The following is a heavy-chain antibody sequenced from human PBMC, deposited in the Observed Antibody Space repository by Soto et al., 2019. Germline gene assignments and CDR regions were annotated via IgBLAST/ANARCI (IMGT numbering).Heavy chain of an antibody. D-gene: IGHD2-2*02. V-gene: IGHV3-7*03. Sequence: EVQVVESGGGLVQPGGSLRLSCAASGFTFSSYWMSWVRQAPGKGLEWVANMRQDGSEKYYVDSVKGRFTISRDNAKNSLYLQMNTLRAEDTAVYYCARILCSTTSCYTFDYWCQGSLVTVSA. CDR2: MRQDGSEK. J-gene: IGHJ4*02. CDR1: GFTFSSYW. CDR3: ARILCSTTSCYTFDY.